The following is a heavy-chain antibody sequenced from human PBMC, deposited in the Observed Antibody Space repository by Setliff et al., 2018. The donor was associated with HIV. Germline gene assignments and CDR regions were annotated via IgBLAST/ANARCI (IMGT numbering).Heavy chain of an antibody. CDR1: GFSFSDYG. D-gene: IGHD3-10*01. CDR3: ANSYSASGNYHYYDYLDV. CDR2: IWYDGNNI. V-gene: IGHV3-30*02. J-gene: IGHJ6*03. Sequence: PGESLKISCAASGFSFSDYGMHWVRQAPGKGLEWVAFIWYDGNNIKYADSVKGRFTISRDNSKNTLYLQMNSLRIEDSGAYYCANSYSASGNYHYYDYLDVWGKGTMVTVSS.